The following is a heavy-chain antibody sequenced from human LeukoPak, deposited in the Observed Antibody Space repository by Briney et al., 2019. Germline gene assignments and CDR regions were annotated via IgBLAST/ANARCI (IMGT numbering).Heavy chain of an antibody. CDR2: ISSSSRYI. D-gene: IGHD3-3*01. Sequence: GGSLRLSCAASGFTFSTYTMNWVRQAPGKGLEWVSSISSSSRYIYYADSVKGRFTISRDNARNTLYLQMNSLRGEDTAVYYCARDISPDDSWSGSNDYWGQGTLVTVSS. J-gene: IGHJ4*02. CDR3: ARDISPDDSWSGSNDY. V-gene: IGHV3-21*01. CDR1: GFTFSTYT.